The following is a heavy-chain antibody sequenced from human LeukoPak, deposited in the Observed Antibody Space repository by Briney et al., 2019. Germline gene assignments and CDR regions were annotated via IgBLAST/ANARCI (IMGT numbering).Heavy chain of an antibody. CDR1: GFTFSSYW. CDR2: IQYDENK. J-gene: IGHJ4*02. D-gene: IGHD3-16*01. CDR3: ATNGGHWDLDY. Sequence: PGGSLRLSCSASGFTFSSYWMSWVRQAPGKGLEWVAFIQYDENKNYADSVKGRFTISRDNSKNTVYLQMNSLRVGDTAVYYCATNGGHWDLDYWGQGTLVTVSS. V-gene: IGHV3-30*02.